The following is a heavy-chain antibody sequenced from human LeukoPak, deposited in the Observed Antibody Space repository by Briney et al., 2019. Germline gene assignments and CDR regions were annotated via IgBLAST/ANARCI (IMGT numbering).Heavy chain of an antibody. CDR2: ISGSGGST. Sequence: GGSLRLSCAASGFTFSSYAMSWVRQAPGKGLEWVSAISGSGGSTYYADSVKGRFTISRDNSKNTLYLQMNSLRAEDTAVYYCANTPTILGVGGGYYYMDVWGKGTTVTVSS. CDR1: GFTFSSYA. V-gene: IGHV3-23*01. CDR3: ANTPTILGVGGGYYYMDV. J-gene: IGHJ6*03. D-gene: IGHD3-3*01.